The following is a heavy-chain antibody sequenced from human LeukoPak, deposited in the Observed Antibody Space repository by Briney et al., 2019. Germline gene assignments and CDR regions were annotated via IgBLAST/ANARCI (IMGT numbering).Heavy chain of an antibody. J-gene: IGHJ5*02. CDR2: IYPGYSYT. CDR1: GYRFTNYW. V-gene: IGHV5-51*01. D-gene: IGHD6-19*01. CDR3: AKGAYTSGWYDGRRFDP. Sequence: GESLKIPCKGSGYRFTNYWIGWVGQMPGKGLEGMGIIYPGYSYTKYSPSFQRHVTISANKSISTAYLQWSSLKASDTAMYYCAKGAYTSGWYDGRRFDPWGQGTLVTVSS.